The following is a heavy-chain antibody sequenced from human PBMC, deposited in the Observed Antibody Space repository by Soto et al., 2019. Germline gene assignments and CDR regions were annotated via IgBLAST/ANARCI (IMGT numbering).Heavy chain of an antibody. CDR2: ISYDGSNK. V-gene: IGHV3-30*18. CDR3: AKDDDVAVAGPDY. Sequence: PGGSLRLSCAASGFTFSSYGMHWVRQAPGKGLEWVAVISYDGSNKYYADSVKGRFTISRDNSKNTLYLQMNSLRAEDTAVYYCAKDDDVAVAGPDYWGQGTLVTVS. CDR1: GFTFSSYG. D-gene: IGHD6-19*01. J-gene: IGHJ4*02.